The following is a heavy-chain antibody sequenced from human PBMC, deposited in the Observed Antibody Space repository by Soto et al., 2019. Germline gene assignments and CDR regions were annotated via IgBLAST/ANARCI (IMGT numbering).Heavy chain of an antibody. CDR1: GFTFSDYY. D-gene: IGHD2-21*01. J-gene: IGHJ4*02. CDR2: ISSSGNTI. Sequence: QVQLVESGGGLVKPGGSLRLSCAASGFTFSDYYMSWIRQAPGKGLEWVSHISSSGNTIYYADSVKGRFTISRDKAKNSLYLQMNSLGAEDTAVYYCARELAEIAARQCDYGGEGTLVTVSS. CDR3: ARELAEIAARQCDY. V-gene: IGHV3-11*01.